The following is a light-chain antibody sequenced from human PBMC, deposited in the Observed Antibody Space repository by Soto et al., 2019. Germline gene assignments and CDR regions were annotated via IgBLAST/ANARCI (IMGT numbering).Light chain of an antibody. CDR1: QSVSNY. Sequence: EIVMTQSPATLSLSPGERATLSFRASQSVSNYLAWYQQKPGQAPRLLIYDASNSATGIPARFSGSGSGTDLTLTISSLEPEDFAVYFCQQRSHWPPITFGQGTRLEIK. V-gene: IGKV3-11*01. J-gene: IGKJ5*01. CDR2: DAS. CDR3: QQRSHWPPIT.